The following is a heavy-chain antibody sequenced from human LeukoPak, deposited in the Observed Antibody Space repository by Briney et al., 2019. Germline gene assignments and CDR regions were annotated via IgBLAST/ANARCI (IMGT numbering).Heavy chain of an antibody. CDR1: GLSISSYY. Sequence: PSDTLSLTRTVSGLSISSYYWSSIRHPPGKGLEWLGYIYYSGSTNYNPSLKSRVPISVDTPKTQFSLKLSSVTAADTAVYYCARAQYSYGYPFDYWGQGTLVTVSS. CDR2: IYYSGST. D-gene: IGHD5-18*01. CDR3: ARAQYSYGYPFDY. J-gene: IGHJ4*02. V-gene: IGHV4-59*07.